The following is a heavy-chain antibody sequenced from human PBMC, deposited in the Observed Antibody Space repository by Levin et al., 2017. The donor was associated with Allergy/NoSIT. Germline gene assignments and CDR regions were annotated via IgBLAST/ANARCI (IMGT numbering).Heavy chain of an antibody. D-gene: IGHD5-12*01. J-gene: IGHJ6*03. CDR1: GFTFSSYG. CDR2: IWDDGYKK. V-gene: IGHV3-33*01. CDR3: ARVLRFYYYYYMDV. Sequence: AGGSLRLSCAASGFTFSSYGMHWVRQAPGKGLERVAVIWDDGYKKYYADSVKGRFTISRDNSKNTLYLQMNSLRAEDTAVYYCARVLRFYYYYYMDVWGKGTTVTVSS.